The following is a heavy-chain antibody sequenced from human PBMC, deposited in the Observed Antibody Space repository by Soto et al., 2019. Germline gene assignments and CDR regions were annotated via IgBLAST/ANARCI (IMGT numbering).Heavy chain of an antibody. CDR1: GFTFNSYS. CDR2: ITASGGTT. CDR3: AYGIQVNWNYDAFHI. Sequence: EVKLLESGGGLVQPGGSLRLSCAASGFTFNSYSMSWVRQAPGKGLEWVSHITASGGTTYYADSVKGRFTISRDSSRNTLYLQMNSLRAEDTALYYYAYGIQVNWNYDAFHIWGQGTMVTVSS. V-gene: IGHV3-23*01. J-gene: IGHJ3*02. D-gene: IGHD1-7*01.